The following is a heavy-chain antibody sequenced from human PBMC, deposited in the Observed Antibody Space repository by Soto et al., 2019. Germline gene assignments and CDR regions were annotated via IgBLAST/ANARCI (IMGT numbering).Heavy chain of an antibody. CDR2: ISGSGGST. V-gene: IGHV3-23*01. Sequence: PGGSLRLSCAASGFTFSSYAMSWVRQAPGKGLEWVSAISGSGGSTYYADSVKGRFTISRDNSKNTLYLQMNSLRAEDTAVYYCARGLIDENSSSSPLDYWGQGTLVTVSS. CDR3: ARGLIDENSSSSPLDY. D-gene: IGHD6-6*01. J-gene: IGHJ4*02. CDR1: GFTFSSYA.